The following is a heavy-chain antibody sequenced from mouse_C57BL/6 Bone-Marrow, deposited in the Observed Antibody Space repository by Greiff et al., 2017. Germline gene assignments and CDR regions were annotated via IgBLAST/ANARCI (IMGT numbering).Heavy chain of an antibody. CDR1: GYTFTDYY. J-gene: IGHJ1*03. CDR3: ARCGDYDVEYFDV. CDR2: INPNNGGT. Sequence: EVQLQQSGPELVKPGASVKISCKASGYTFTDYYMNWVKQSHGKSLEWIGDINPNNGGTSYNQKFKGKATLTVDKSSSTAYMELRSLTSEVSADYYWARCGDYDVEYFDVWGTGTTVTVSS. V-gene: IGHV1-26*01. D-gene: IGHD2-4*01.